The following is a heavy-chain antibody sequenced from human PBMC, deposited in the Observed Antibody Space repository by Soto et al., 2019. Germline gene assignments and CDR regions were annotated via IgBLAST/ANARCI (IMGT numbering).Heavy chain of an antibody. CDR3: TRSNWYSEY. V-gene: IGHV4-59*11. CDR1: GGSISNHY. D-gene: IGHD7-27*01. Sequence: QVQLQESGPGLVKPSETLSLTCTVSGGSISNHYWSWIRQPPGKGLEWIGYIYYNGNTNYKPPLKCRVTMSVDTSKSQISLKLSAVTAADTAVYYCTRSNWYSEYWGQGTLVTVSS. CDR2: IYYNGNT. J-gene: IGHJ4*02.